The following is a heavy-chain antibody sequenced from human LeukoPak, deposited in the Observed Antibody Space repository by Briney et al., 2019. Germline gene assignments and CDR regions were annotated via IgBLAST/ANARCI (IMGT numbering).Heavy chain of an antibody. Sequence: GGSLRLSCAVSGFTFSTYNMKWVRQAPGKGLEWVSSISTSSSYIYYADSVKGRFTISRDNAKNSLYLQMNSLRAEGTAVYYCARDRDWNSGFDYWGPGTLVTVSS. CDR3: ARDRDWNSGFDY. CDR2: ISTSSSYI. CDR1: GFTFSTYN. J-gene: IGHJ4*02. V-gene: IGHV3-21*01. D-gene: IGHD1-7*01.